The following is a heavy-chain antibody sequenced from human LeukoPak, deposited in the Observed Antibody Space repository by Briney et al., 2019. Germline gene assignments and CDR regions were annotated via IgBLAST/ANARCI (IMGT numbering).Heavy chain of an antibody. CDR2: IYYSGTT. V-gene: IGHV4-39*01. CDR3: ARRQYQLLRNGFDI. D-gene: IGHD2-2*01. Sequence: SETLSLTCTVSGGSISSSSYYWGWIRQPPGKGLEWIGNIYYSGTTYYNPSLKSRVTMSVDMSKNQFSLKLSSVTAADTAVYYCARRQYQLLRNGFDICGQGTMVTVSS. CDR1: GGSISSSSYY. J-gene: IGHJ3*02.